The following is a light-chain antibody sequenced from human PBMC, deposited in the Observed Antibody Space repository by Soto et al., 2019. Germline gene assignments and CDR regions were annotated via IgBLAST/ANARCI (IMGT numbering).Light chain of an antibody. CDR2: EVS. CDR3: SSYTSSTTLDV. V-gene: IGLV2-14*01. CDR1: SSDVGGYNY. J-gene: IGLJ1*01. Sequence: QAVVTQPASVSGSPGQSITISCTGTSSDVGGYNYVSWYQQHPGKAPKLMIYEVSNRPSGVSDRFSGSKSGNTASLIISGLQAEDEADYYCSSYTSSTTLDVFGAGTKLTVL.